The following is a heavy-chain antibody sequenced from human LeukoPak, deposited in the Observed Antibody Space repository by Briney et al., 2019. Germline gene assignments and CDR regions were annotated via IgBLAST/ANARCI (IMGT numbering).Heavy chain of an antibody. CDR3: ARVIQLPKEYFQH. V-gene: IGHV1-46*01. CDR1: GHTFTRYY. D-gene: IGHD2-2*01. Sequence: ASVKVSCKASGHTFTRYYIHWVRQAPGQGLEWMGIINPSGGNTNYAQKFQGRVTMTRDTSTSTAYMELSSLRSEDTAVYYCARVIQLPKEYFQHWGQGTLVTVSS. CDR2: INPSGGNT. J-gene: IGHJ1*01.